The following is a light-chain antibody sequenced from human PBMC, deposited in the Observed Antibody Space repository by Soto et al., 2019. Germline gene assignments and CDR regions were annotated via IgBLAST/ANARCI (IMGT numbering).Light chain of an antibody. Sequence: QSALTQPPSASGSPGQSVTISCTGTSSDVGAYIFVSWYQQHPGKAPKLLIYDVNRRPPGVPDRFFGSKSGNTASLTVSGLQAEDEADYYCSSYTSSRAYVFGIGTRSPS. CDR3: SSYTSSRAYV. J-gene: IGLJ1*01. CDR1: SSDVGAYIF. V-gene: IGLV2-8*01. CDR2: DVN.